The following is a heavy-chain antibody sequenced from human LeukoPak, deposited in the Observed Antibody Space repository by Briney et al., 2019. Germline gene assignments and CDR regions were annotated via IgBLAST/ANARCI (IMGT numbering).Heavy chain of an antibody. V-gene: IGHV4-38-2*01. Sequence: KPSETLSLTCGVSGYSITSGYYWAWIRQPPGKGLEWIGNIYYSGSTYYNPSLKSRVTISVDTSKNQFSLKLSSVTAADTAVYYCARVGYYYDSSGYYYPIDIWGQGTMVTVSS. CDR2: IYYSGST. CDR1: GYSITSGYY. J-gene: IGHJ3*02. D-gene: IGHD3-22*01. CDR3: ARVGYYYDSSGYYYPIDI.